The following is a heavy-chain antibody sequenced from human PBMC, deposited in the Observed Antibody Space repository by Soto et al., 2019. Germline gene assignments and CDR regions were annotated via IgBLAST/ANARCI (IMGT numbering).Heavy chain of an antibody. CDR2: AYYSGST. D-gene: IGHD4-4*01. CDR3: ARGTDYTQIASYHYGMDV. V-gene: IGHV4-59*02. J-gene: IGHJ6*02. Sequence: LSLTCTVSGKSVSTFYWSWIRQPPGKGLEWIGHAYYSGSTNYDPSLKSRVTISVDMSKNQVSLRLTSVTAADTAVYYCARGTDYTQIASYHYGMDVWGQGTSVTV. CDR1: GKSVSTFY.